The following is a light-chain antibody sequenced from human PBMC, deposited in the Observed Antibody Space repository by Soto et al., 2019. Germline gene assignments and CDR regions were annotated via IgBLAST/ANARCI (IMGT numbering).Light chain of an antibody. Sequence: DIQMTQSPSTLSASVGDRVTITCRASQSISSWLAWYQQKPGKAPKLLIYKASNLESGVPSRFSGSGSGTEFTLTISRLQPDDFATYYCQQYSTYSWTFGQGTQVEIK. CDR1: QSISSW. J-gene: IGKJ1*01. CDR3: QQYSTYSWT. CDR2: KAS. V-gene: IGKV1-5*03.